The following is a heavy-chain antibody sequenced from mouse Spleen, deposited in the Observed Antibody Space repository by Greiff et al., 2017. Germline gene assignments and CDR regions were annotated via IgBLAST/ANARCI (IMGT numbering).Heavy chain of an antibody. CDR2: IWRGGST. V-gene: IGHV2-5*01. J-gene: IGHJ1*03. CDR3: AKTPIWLKGDWYFDV. D-gene: IGHD2-2*01. Sequence: VKLVESGPGLVQPSQSLSITCTVSGFSLTSYGVHWVRQSPGKGLEWLGVIWRGGSTDYNAAFMSRLSITKDNSKSQVFFKMNSLQADDTAIYYCAKTPIWLKGDWYFDVWGTGTTVTVSS. CDR1: GFSLTSYG.